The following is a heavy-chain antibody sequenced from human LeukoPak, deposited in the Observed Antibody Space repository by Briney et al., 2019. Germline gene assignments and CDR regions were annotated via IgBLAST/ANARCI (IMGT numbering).Heavy chain of an antibody. CDR2: INDDGGLT. D-gene: IGHD5-24*01. V-gene: IGHV3-64D*06. CDR3: LKGGWATIGPPKD. J-gene: IGHJ4*02. CDR1: GFTFRSHA. Sequence: GGSLRLSCSAAGFTFRSHAMHWVRQAPGKGLEYVSTINDDGGLTYYADSVKGRFTIPRDNSKNTVYLQMNNLRPDDSAVYHCLKGGWATIGPPKDWGQGTQVSVSS.